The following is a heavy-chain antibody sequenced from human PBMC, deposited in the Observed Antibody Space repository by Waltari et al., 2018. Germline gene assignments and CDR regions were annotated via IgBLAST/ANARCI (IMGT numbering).Heavy chain of an antibody. CDR2: INPKNGDT. D-gene: IGHD3-22*01. V-gene: IGHV1-2*06. CDR3: LRDSSGSHFDY. Sequence: LVQSGAEVTKPGAYVKVSCKASGSPFPGYAILWVRQAPGQGLEGMGRINPKNGDTHYAQNFQGRVALTTDTSTNTAFMELQRLRSDDTAVYYCLRDSSGSHFDYWGQGTLVTVSS. J-gene: IGHJ4*02. CDR1: GSPFPGYA.